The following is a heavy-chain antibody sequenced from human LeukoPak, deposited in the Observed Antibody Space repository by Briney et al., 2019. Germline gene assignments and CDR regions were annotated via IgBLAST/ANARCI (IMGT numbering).Heavy chain of an antibody. V-gene: IGHV3-15*01. CDR1: GFTFSYAW. Sequence: GGSLRLSCAASGFTFSYAWMSWVRQARGKGLEWVGRIKSKTDGETTDYAAPVKGRFTISRDDSKNTLYLQMNSLKTEDTALYYCTTAPSGYAYMNGWHLDYWGQGALVTVS. CDR3: TTAPSGYAYMNGWHLDY. CDR2: IKSKTDGETT. D-gene: IGHD5-18*01. J-gene: IGHJ4*02.